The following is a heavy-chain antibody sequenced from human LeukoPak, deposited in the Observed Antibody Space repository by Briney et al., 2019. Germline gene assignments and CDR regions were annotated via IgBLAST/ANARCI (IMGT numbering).Heavy chain of an antibody. D-gene: IGHD3-10*01. CDR3: ARDGVKGVTYNWFDP. Sequence: GASVKVSCKASGYTFTGYYMHWVRQAPGQGLEWMGIINPSGGSTSYAQKFQGRVTMTRDTSTSTVYMELSSLRSEDTAVYYCARDGVKGVTYNWFDPWGQGTLVTVSS. J-gene: IGHJ5*02. CDR1: GYTFTGYY. V-gene: IGHV1-46*01. CDR2: INPSGGST.